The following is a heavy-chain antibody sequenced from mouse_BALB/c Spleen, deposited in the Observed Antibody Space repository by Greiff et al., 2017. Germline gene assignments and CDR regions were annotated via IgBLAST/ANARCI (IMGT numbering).Heavy chain of an antibody. CDR1: GFSLTSYG. Sequence: VKLMESGPGLVQPSQSLSITCTVSGFSLTSYGVHWVRQSPGKGLEWLGVIWSGGSTDYTAAFISRLSISKDNSKSQVFFKMNSLQANDTAIYYCASNPYYGSSLAWFAYWGQGTLVTVSA. CDR2: IWSGGST. CDR3: ASNPYYGSSLAWFAY. J-gene: IGHJ3*01. D-gene: IGHD1-1*01. V-gene: IGHV2-2*02.